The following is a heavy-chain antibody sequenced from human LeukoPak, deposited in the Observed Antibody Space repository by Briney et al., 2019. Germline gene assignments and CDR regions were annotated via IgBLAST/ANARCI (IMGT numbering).Heavy chain of an antibody. CDR3: ARDRSRVYFDY. V-gene: IGHV4-59*01. Sequence: TPSETLSLTCTVSGASIRSDYWSWIRQPPGKGLEWIGFIHYSGSTNYKPSLKSRVTISLDTSKNQFSLKLSSVTAADTAVYYCARDRSRVYFDYWGQGALVTVSS. J-gene: IGHJ4*02. CDR2: IHYSGST. CDR1: GASIRSDY. D-gene: IGHD3-10*01.